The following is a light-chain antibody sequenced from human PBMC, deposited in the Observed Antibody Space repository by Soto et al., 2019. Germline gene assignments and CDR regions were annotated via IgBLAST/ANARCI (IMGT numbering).Light chain of an antibody. CDR3: QQYGSSPFT. CDR1: QSVSSSY. CDR2: DAS. J-gene: IGKJ3*01. V-gene: IGKV3-20*01. Sequence: EIVLTQSPGTLSLSPGERATLSCRASQSVSSSYLAWYQQKPGQAPRLLIYDASSRATGIPDRFSGSGSGTDFTLTISRLEPEDFAVYYCQQYGSSPFTFGPGTEVDIK.